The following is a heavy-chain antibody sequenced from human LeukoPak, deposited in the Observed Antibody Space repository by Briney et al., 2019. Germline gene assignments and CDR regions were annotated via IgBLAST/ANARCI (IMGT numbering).Heavy chain of an antibody. Sequence: SETLSLTCAVSGGSISSGGYSWSWIRQPPGKGLEWIGYIYHSGSTYYNPSLKSRVTISVDRSKNQFSLKLSSVTAADTAVYYCVRGDNYRFDYWGQGTLVTVSS. CDR2: IYHSGST. CDR1: GGSISSGGYS. V-gene: IGHV4-30-2*01. J-gene: IGHJ4*02. D-gene: IGHD5-24*01. CDR3: VRGDNYRFDY.